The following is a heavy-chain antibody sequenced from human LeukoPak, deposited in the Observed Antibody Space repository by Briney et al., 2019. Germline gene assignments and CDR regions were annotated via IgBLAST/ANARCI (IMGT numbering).Heavy chain of an antibody. CDR2: IYYSGST. CDR1: GGSISSGGYY. D-gene: IGHD3-16*01. Sequence: SETLSLTCTVSGGSISSGGYYWSWIRQHPGKGLEWIGYIYYSGSTYYNPSLKSRVTISVDTSKNQFSLKLSSVTAAATAVYYCARGLGGLRLGELKNFDYWGQGTLVTVSS. V-gene: IGHV4-31*03. CDR3: ARGLGGLRLGELKNFDY. J-gene: IGHJ4*02.